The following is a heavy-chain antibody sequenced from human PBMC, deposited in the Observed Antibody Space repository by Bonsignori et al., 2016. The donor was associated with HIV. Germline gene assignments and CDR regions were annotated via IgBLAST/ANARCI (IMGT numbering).Heavy chain of an antibody. CDR3: ARSTLRAFDI. J-gene: IGHJ3*02. V-gene: IGHV1-18*01. CDR2: ISAYNGNT. Sequence: WVRQAPGQGPEWMGWISAYNGNTNYAQKFQGRVTMTTDNSTSTAYMELRSLRSDDTALYYCARSTLRAFDIWGQGTLVTVSS.